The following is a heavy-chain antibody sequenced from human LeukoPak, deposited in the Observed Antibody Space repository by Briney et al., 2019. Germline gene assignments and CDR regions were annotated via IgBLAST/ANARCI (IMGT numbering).Heavy chain of an antibody. CDR1: GGPFSGYY. J-gene: IGHJ6*02. CDR3: ARVGVYGSGSYYDYYGMDV. CDR2: INHSGST. V-gene: IGHV4-34*01. D-gene: IGHD3-10*01. Sequence: SETLSLTCAVYGGPFSGYYWSWIRQPPGKGLEWIGEINHSGSTNYNPSLKSRVTISVDTSKNQFSLKLSSVTAADTAVYYCARVGVYGSGSYYDYYGMDVWGQGTTVTVSS.